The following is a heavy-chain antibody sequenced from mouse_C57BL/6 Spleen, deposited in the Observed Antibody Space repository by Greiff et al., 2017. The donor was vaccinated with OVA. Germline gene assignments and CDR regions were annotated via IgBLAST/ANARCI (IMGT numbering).Heavy chain of an antibody. CDR3: ARGGAPWYFDA. V-gene: IGHV5-4*03. J-gene: IGHJ1*03. Sequence: EVKLMESGGGLVKPGGSLKLSCAASGFTFSSYAMSWVRQTPEKRLEWVATISDGGSYTYYPDNVKGRFTISRDNAKNNLYLQMSHLKSEDTAMYYCARGGAPWYFDAWGTGTTVTVSS. CDR2: ISDGGSYT. CDR1: GFTFSSYA.